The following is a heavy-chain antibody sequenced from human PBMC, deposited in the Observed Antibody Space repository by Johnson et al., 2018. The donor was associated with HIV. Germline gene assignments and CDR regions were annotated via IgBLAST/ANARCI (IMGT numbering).Heavy chain of an antibody. CDR1: GFTFSSYA. D-gene: IGHD3-16*01. CDR2: ISYDGSNK. V-gene: IGHV3-30-3*01. J-gene: IGHJ3*02. CDR3: AREGGIRGPSPVDALDI. Sequence: VQLVESGGGLVQPGGSLRLSCAASGFTFSSYAMSWVRQAPGKGLEWVAVISYDGSNKYYADSVKGRFTISRDNSKNTLYLQMNSLRAEDTAVYYCAREGGIRGPSPVDALDIWGQGTMVTVSS.